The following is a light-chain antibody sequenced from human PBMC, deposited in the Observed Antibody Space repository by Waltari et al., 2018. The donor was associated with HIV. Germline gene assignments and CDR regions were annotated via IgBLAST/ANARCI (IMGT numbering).Light chain of an antibody. CDR2: DVS. CDR3: GSYTSSSTLV. J-gene: IGLJ3*02. CDR1: SSSVGAYNF. V-gene: IGLV2-14*03. Sequence: QSALTQHASVSGSPGQSITISCTGTSSSVGAYNFVSWSQQHPGKAPKLMIYDVSSRPSGVSDRFSGSKSGNTASLTISGLQAEDEADYYCGSYTSSSTLVFGGGTKLTVL.